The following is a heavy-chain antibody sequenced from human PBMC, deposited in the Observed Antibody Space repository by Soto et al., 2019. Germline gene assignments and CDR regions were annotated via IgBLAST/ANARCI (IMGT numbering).Heavy chain of an antibody. CDR1: GGPLSSGSYY. CDR3: ARDSWQQLVQPLDY. Sequence: SETLSLTCTVSGGPLSSGSYYWSWIRQSPGQGLEWIGYIYYSGTTKYNPSLKSRVSISVDTSKNQFSLRLTSLSAADTAVYYCARDSWQQLVQPLDYWGQGTLVTVSS. V-gene: IGHV4-61*01. J-gene: IGHJ4*02. D-gene: IGHD6-13*01. CDR2: IYYSGTT.